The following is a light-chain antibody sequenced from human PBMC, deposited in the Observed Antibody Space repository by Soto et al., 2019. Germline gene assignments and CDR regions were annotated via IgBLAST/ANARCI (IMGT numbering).Light chain of an antibody. CDR3: SSYTSSSSYV. Sequence: QSALTQPASVSGSPGQSITISCTGTSSDVGTYNSVSWYQQYPGKAPKLMIHDVSNRPSGVSNRFSGSKSGNTASLTISGLQAEDEPDYYCSSYTSSSSYVFGSGTKLTVL. V-gene: IGLV2-14*01. CDR2: DVS. J-gene: IGLJ1*01. CDR1: SSDVGTYNS.